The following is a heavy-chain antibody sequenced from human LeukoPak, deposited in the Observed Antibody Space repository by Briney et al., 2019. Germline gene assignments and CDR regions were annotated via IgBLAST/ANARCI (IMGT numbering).Heavy chain of an antibody. Sequence: GESLKISCKASGYGFSNYWIGWVRQLPGKGPEWVGFIYPADSSTRYSPSFQGQVTISADKSISTAYLQWSSLKASDTARYYCARRYYHTTEFDPWGQGTLVTVSS. CDR1: GYGFSNYW. V-gene: IGHV5-51*01. CDR2: IYPADSST. D-gene: IGHD3-10*01. J-gene: IGHJ5*02. CDR3: ARRYYHTTEFDP.